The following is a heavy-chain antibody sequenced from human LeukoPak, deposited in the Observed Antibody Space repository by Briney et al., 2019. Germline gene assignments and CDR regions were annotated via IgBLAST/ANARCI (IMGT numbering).Heavy chain of an antibody. CDR3: AKDIAAAGSSYFDY. Sequence: GGSLRFSCAASGFTFTSNAMSWVRQGPGRGLEGVSSISRGGGSTDYADSVKGRFTVYTATSRATLYLQRISLRAAATAVYACAKDIAAAGSSYFDYWGQGALVTVSS. CDR2: ISRGGGST. V-gene: IGHV3-23*01. D-gene: IGHD6-13*01. CDR1: GFTFTSNA. J-gene: IGHJ4*02.